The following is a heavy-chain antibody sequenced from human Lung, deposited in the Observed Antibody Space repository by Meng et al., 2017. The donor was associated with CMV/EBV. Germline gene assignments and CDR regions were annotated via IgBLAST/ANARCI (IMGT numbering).Heavy chain of an antibody. CDR2: IYHSGNT. J-gene: IGHJ4*02. D-gene: IGHD2-2*01. Sequence: SXTXSLXCTVSGASIGSENWWSWVRQPPGKGLEWLGEIYHSGNTNYNPSLKSRISVSVDKSKDQFSLKLTSVIAADTAVYYCARGSAADDYFDYWGQGTLVTVSS. V-gene: IGHV4-4*02. CDR3: ARGSAADDYFDY. CDR1: GASIGSENW.